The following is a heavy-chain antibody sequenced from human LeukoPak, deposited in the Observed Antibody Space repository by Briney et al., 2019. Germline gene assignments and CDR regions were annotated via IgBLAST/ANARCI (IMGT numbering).Heavy chain of an antibody. CDR3: ARDMGPYSSGPNWFDP. V-gene: IGHV4-59*01. D-gene: IGHD6-19*01. CDR2: IYYSGST. CDR1: GGSISSYY. J-gene: IGHJ5*02. Sequence: PSETLSLTCTVSGGSISSYYWSWIRQPPGKGLEWIGYIYYSGSTSYNPSLKSRVTISLDTSKNQFSLRLSSVTAADTAVYYCARDMGPYSSGPNWFDPWGQGTLVTVSS.